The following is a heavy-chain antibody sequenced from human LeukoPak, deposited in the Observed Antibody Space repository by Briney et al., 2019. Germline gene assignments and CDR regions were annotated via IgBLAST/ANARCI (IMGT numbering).Heavy chain of an antibody. CDR1: GFTFSSYE. Sequence: GGSLRLSCAASGFTFSSYEMNWVRQAPGKGLEWLSYIYNNGESIFYADSVKGRFTISRDNAKNSLYLQMSSLRAEDTAVYYCARERVHCGGDCLDYWGQRTLATVSS. D-gene: IGHD2-21*01. CDR2: IYNNGESI. CDR3: ARERVHCGGDCLDY. J-gene: IGHJ4*02. V-gene: IGHV3-48*03.